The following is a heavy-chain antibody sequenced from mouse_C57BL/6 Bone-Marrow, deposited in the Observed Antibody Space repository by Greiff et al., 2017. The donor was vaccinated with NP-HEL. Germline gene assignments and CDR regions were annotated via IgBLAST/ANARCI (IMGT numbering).Heavy chain of an antibody. D-gene: IGHD1-1*01. Sequence: QVHVKQSGAELVKPGASVKISCKASGYAFSSYWMNWVKQRPGKGLEWIGQIYPGDGDTNYNGKFKGKATLTADKSSSTAYMQLSSLTSEDSAVYFCARGYGSKAPFDYWGQGTTLTVSS. CDR1: GYAFSSYW. CDR2: IYPGDGDT. J-gene: IGHJ2*01. CDR3: ARGYGSKAPFDY. V-gene: IGHV1-80*01.